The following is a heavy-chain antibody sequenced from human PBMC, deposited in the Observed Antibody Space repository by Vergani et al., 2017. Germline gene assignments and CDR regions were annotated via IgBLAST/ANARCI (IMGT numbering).Heavy chain of an antibody. CDR1: GYSISSGYY. CDR2: IYHSGST. J-gene: IGHJ4*02. V-gene: IGHV4-38-2*01. CDR3: ARTAGYSSGWYDAFDI. D-gene: IGHD6-19*01. Sequence: QVQLQESGPGLVKPSETLSLTCAVSGYSISSGYYWGWIRQPPGKGLEWIGSIYHSGSTYYNPSLKSRVTISVETSKNQFSLKLSSVTAADTAVYYCARTAGYSSGWYDAFDIWGQGTLVTVSS.